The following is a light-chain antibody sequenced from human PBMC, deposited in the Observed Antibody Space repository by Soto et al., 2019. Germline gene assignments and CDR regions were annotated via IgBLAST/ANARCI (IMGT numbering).Light chain of an antibody. CDR3: LQYNNWPPYT. CDR2: GAS. CDR1: QSVSSN. Sequence: ETVMTQSPATLSVSPGERATLSCRASQSVSSNLAWYQQKPGQAPRLLIYGASTRATGIPARFSGSGSGTELTLTISSLQSEDFAIYYCLQYNNWPPYTFGQGTKLEI. J-gene: IGKJ2*01. V-gene: IGKV3-15*01.